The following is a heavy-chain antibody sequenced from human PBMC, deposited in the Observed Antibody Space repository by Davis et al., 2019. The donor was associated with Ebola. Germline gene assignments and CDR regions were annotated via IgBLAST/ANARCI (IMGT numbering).Heavy chain of an antibody. D-gene: IGHD5-24*01. CDR2: IYYSGST. V-gene: IGHV4-61*01. CDR1: GGSVSSGSYY. CDR3: ARHGGMDGYSLK. J-gene: IGHJ4*02. Sequence: MPGGSLRLSCTVSGGSVSSGSYYWSWIRQPPGKGLEWIGYIYYSGSTNYNPSLKSRVTISVDTSKNQFSLKLSSVTAADTAVYYCARHGGMDGYSLKWGQGALVIVSS.